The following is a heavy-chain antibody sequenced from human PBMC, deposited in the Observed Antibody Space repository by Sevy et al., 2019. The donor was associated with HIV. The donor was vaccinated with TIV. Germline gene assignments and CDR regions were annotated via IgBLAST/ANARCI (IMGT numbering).Heavy chain of an antibody. V-gene: IGHV3-23*01. CDR1: GFNFGSYS. Sequence: GGSLRLSCAVSGFNFGSYSMNWVRQGPGKGLEWVAGISDNGGETYHAVSVKGRFTVARDNSKNTLFLQMNNLRAEDTAVYYCAKTIFGVAQVFDMWGQGTMVTVSS. CDR2: ISDNGGET. J-gene: IGHJ3*02. D-gene: IGHD3-3*01. CDR3: AKTIFGVAQVFDM.